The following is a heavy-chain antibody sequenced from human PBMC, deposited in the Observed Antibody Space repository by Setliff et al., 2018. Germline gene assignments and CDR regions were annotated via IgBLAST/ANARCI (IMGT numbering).Heavy chain of an antibody. CDR2: INPIFGTA. CDR1: GYTFIYYY. V-gene: IGHV1-69*13. CDR3: ARDRKEIVVKPPAASLDY. D-gene: IGHD2-2*01. Sequence: SVKVSCKASGYTFIYYYIHWVRQAPGQGLVWMGGINPIFGTAHYAQKFQGRVTITADESTTTAYMEVRSLRSDDTAVYYCARDRKEIVVKPPAASLDYWGQGTQVTVSS. J-gene: IGHJ4*02.